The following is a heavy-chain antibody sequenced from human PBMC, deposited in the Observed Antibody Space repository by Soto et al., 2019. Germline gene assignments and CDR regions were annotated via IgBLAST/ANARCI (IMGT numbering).Heavy chain of an antibody. Sequence: GGSLRLSCAASGFSFSKYAMNWVRQAPGKGLEWVSGISSSGGSTAYGDSVKGRFTISRDNSKNTLYLQMNSLRADDAAVYFGAKGHDFWNTYSYYYGMYVWGQGTTVTVSS. V-gene: IGHV3-23*01. CDR1: GFSFSKYA. CDR2: ISSSGGST. J-gene: IGHJ6*02. CDR3: AKGHDFWNTYSYYYGMYV. D-gene: IGHD3-3*01.